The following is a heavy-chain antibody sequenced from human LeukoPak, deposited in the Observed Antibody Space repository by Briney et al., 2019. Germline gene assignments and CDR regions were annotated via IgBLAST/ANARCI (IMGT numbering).Heavy chain of an antibody. D-gene: IGHD1-1*01. J-gene: IGHJ4*02. CDR3: ARRSTVHDFDY. Sequence: KPSATLSLTCPVSGDSISSYYWSWIRPPPGKGLEWIGYIYYSGSTTYNPSLKSRVTISVDTSKNQFSLKVSSVTAADTAVYYCARRSTVHDFDYWGQGTLVTVSS. V-gene: IGHV4-59*08. CDR2: IYYSGST. CDR1: GDSISSYY.